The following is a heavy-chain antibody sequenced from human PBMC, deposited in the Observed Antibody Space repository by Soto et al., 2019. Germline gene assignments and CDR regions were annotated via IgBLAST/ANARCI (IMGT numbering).Heavy chain of an antibody. D-gene: IGHD2-15*01. CDR2: ISSSGSTI. CDR3: ARAWEDIVVVVAAWFDY. CDR1: GFTFSEYY. V-gene: IGHV3-11*01. Sequence: QVQLVESGGGLVKPGGSLRLSCAASGFTFSEYYMSWIRQAPGKGLEWVSYISSSGSTIYYADSVKGRFTISRDNAKNSLYLQMISLRAEDTAVYYCARAWEDIVVVVAAWFDYWGQGTLVTVSS. J-gene: IGHJ4*02.